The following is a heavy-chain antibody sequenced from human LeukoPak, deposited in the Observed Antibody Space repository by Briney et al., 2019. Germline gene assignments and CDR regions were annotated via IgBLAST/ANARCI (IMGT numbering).Heavy chain of an antibody. CDR3: ARVWGFDYGYAAFDM. J-gene: IGHJ3*02. D-gene: IGHD5-18*01. Sequence: SVKGRFTISRDNSKNALYLQMDSLRAEDTAVYYCARVWGFDYGYAAFDMWGQGTMVTVSS. V-gene: IGHV3-30*01.